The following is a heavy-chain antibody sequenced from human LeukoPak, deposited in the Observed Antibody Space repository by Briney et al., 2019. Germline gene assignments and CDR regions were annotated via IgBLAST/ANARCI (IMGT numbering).Heavy chain of an antibody. CDR2: ISGSSDYI. CDR3: ARDRIAARLFDY. V-gene: IGHV3-21*01. D-gene: IGHD6-6*01. CDR1: GFTFRTYS. J-gene: IGHJ4*02. Sequence: GGSLRLSCAASGFTFRTYSMHWVRQAPGRGLEWVSSISGSSDYIYYADSVRGRFTISRDNAKNSLYLQMNSLRAEDTAVYCCARDRIAARLFDYWGQGTLVTVSS.